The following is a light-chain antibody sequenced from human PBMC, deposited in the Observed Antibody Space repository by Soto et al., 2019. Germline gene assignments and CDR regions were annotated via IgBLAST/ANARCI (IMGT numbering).Light chain of an antibody. J-gene: IGKJ5*01. Sequence: DVRMTQSPSSLSASVGDTITITCRASRTINTYLNWFQQKPGEPPRLLIYGASTLHDVVPSRFSGSGSGTDFTLTISSLQPEDFAVYYCQQARRFPITFGQGTRLEIK. CDR2: GAS. CDR1: RTINTY. CDR3: QQARRFPIT. V-gene: IGKV1-39*01.